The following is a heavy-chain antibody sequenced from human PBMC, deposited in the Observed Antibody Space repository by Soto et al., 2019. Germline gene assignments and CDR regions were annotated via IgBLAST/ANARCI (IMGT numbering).Heavy chain of an antibody. V-gene: IGHV3-53*01. CDR1: GFNVSSTH. CDR2: LYSGGRT. Sequence: PGGSLRLSCAASGFNVSSTHMSWVRQAPGKGLEWVSLLYSGGRTYYADSVKGRFTISRDNSKNTLYLQMNSLRAEDTAVYYCAIRRGYSGYDSAFDVWGQGTMVTVS. CDR3: AIRRGYSGYDSAFDV. J-gene: IGHJ3*01. D-gene: IGHD5-12*01.